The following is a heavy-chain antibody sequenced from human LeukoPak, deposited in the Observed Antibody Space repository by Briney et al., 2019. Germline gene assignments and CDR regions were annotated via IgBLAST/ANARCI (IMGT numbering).Heavy chain of an antibody. Sequence: GRSLRLSCTASGFTFGDNAMTWVRQAPGRGLEWVGFIRSETYGETTEYAASVKGRFTISRDDSKSIAYLQMNSLKSEDTAVYYCTRGIAKTGMNCWGRGTLVTVSA. CDR1: GFTFGDNA. V-gene: IGHV3-49*04. D-gene: IGHD6-19*01. J-gene: IGHJ4*02. CDR2: IRSETYGETT. CDR3: TRGIAKTGMNC.